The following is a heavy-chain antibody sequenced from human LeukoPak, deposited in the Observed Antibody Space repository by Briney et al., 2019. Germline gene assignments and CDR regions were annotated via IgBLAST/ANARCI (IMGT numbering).Heavy chain of an antibody. Sequence: SGGSLRLSCAASGFTFNNYAMHWVRQAPGKGLEWVAVISYDGTNEYFADSVKGRFTISRDNSNNTLYLQMNSLRTEDTAVYYCARCLTGRWLQYVVDYWGQGTLVTVSS. CDR2: ISYDGTNE. CDR1: GFTFNNYA. V-gene: IGHV3-30-3*01. CDR3: ARCLTGRWLQYVVDY. J-gene: IGHJ4*02. D-gene: IGHD5-24*01.